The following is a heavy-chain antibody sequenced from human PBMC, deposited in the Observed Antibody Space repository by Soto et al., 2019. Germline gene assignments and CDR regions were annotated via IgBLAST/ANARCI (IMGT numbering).Heavy chain of an antibody. CDR3: ARDSSASATSYSFDY. Sequence: ASVKVSCKASGYKFINHYIHWVRQAPGVGLERMGIINPNGGGTDYAQKFQGRVTMTTDTYASTVHMELSSLRSEDTAVHFCARDSSASATSYSFDYWGQGTLVTVSS. CDR2: INPNGGGT. CDR1: GYKFINHY. V-gene: IGHV1-46*01. J-gene: IGHJ4*02. D-gene: IGHD3-10*01.